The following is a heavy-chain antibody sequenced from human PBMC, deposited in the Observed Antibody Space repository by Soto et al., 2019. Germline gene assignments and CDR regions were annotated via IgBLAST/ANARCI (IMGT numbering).Heavy chain of an antibody. CDR1: GFTFSSYA. Sequence: GGSLRLSCAASGFTFSSYAMHWVRQAPGKGLEWVSFISYDGSNKYYEDSVKVRFTISRDNSNNKLYLQMNSLRAEDTAVYYCASSSADRRYFHXWGQVTLVTVSX. D-gene: IGHD6-6*01. J-gene: IGHJ4*02. CDR2: ISYDGSNK. CDR3: ASSSADRRYFHX. V-gene: IGHV3-30-3*01.